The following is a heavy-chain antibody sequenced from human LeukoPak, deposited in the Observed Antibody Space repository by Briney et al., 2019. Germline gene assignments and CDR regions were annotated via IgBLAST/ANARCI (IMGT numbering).Heavy chain of an antibody. V-gene: IGHV1-69*06. CDR3: AREVSYCGGDCFPVFDY. Sequence: SVKVSCKASGGTFSSYGISWVRQAPGQGLEWIGENFPLFGTTNYAQNFQGRVTITADKSTSTVRMELSSLISEDTALYYCAREVSYCGGDCFPVFDYWGQGTQVTVSS. CDR2: NFPLFGTT. D-gene: IGHD2-21*02. J-gene: IGHJ4*02. CDR1: GGTFSSYG.